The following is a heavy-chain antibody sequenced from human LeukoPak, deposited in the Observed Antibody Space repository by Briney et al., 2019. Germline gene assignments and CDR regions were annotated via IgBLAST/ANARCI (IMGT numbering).Heavy chain of an antibody. CDR3: ARLPRSGFFVD. V-gene: IGHV3-7*01. CDR2: INEDGSEK. D-gene: IGHD3-22*01. CDR1: AFTFNTYW. Sequence: GGSLRLSCAASAFTFNTYWMTWVRQAPGKGLEWVASINEDGSEKHYVDSVKGRFTISRDNTKNSLYLQMNSLRVEDTAVYYCARLPRSGFFVDWGQGALVTVSS. J-gene: IGHJ4*02.